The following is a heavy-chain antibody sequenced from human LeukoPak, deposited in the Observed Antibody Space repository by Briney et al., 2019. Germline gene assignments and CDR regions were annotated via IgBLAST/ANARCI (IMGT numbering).Heavy chain of an antibody. CDR3: ASGIELDY. CDR1: GFTLSSNY. CDR2: IKQDGSEK. Sequence: GGSLRLSCAASGFTLSSNYMSWVRQAPGKGLEWVANIKQDGSEKNYVDSVKGRFTISRDNAKNSLYLQMNSLRAEDTAVYYCASGIELDYWGQGTLVTVSS. V-gene: IGHV3-7*03. J-gene: IGHJ4*02.